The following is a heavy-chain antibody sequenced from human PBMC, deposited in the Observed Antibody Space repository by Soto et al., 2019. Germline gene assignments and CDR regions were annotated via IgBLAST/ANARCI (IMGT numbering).Heavy chain of an antibody. CDR1: GGTFSSYA. D-gene: IGHD6-13*01. Sequence: SVKVSCKASGGTFSSYAISWVRQAPGQGLEWMGGIIPIFGTANYAQKFQGRVTITADKSTSTAYMELSSLRSEDTAVYYCARFGYSSRWSYIDYWGQGTLVTVYS. V-gene: IGHV1-69*06. J-gene: IGHJ4*02. CDR3: ARFGYSSRWSYIDY. CDR2: IIPIFGTA.